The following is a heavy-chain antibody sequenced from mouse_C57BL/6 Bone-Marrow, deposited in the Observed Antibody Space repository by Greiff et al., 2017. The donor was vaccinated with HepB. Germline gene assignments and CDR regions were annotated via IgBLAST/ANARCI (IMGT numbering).Heavy chain of an antibody. Sequence: VQLQQSGAELARPGASVKLSCKASGYTFTSYWMQWVKQRPGQGLEWIGEIDPSDSYTNYNQKFKGKATLTVDTSSSTSYMQLSSLTSEDSAVYYCATSRILFYAMDYWGQGTSVTVSS. CDR3: ATSRILFYAMDY. J-gene: IGHJ4*01. CDR2: IDPSDSYT. CDR1: GYTFTSYW. D-gene: IGHD1-1*01. V-gene: IGHV1-50*01.